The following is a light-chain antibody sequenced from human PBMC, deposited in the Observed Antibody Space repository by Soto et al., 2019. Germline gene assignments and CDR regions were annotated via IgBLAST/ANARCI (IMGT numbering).Light chain of an antibody. CDR2: DNN. V-gene: IGLV1-51*01. CDR3: GTWDSSLSAGGVV. J-gene: IGLJ2*01. Sequence: QSVLTQPPSVSAAPGQKVTISCSGSSSNIGNNYVSWYQQLPGTAPKLLIYDNNKRPSGXPXXXSXSKSGTSATLGITGLQTGDEADYYCGTWDSSLSAGGVVFGGGTKLTVL. CDR1: SSNIGNNY.